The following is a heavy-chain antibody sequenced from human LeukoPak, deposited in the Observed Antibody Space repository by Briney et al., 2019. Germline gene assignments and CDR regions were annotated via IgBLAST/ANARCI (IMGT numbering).Heavy chain of an antibody. CDR1: GGTFSSYA. D-gene: IGHD3-22*01. CDR3: AREEAYYFDCSVDFDY. Sequence: ASVKLSCKASGGTFSSYAISWMRQAPGPGLGWMGRVIPIFGTANYDQKFQDRVTITTDESTSTAYMELSSLRSEDTAVYYCAREEAYYFDCSVDFDYWGQGTLVTVSS. V-gene: IGHV1-69*05. J-gene: IGHJ4*02. CDR2: VIPIFGTA.